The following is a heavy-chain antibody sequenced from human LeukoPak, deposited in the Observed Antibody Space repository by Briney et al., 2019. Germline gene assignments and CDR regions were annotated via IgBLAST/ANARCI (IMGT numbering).Heavy chain of an antibody. CDR2: ISYDVGCNT. Sequence: QPGGSLRLSCAASGFTFSKYPMHWVRQATGKGVEGVAVISYDVGCNTYYSVSVKGPFTISRDNSKNTLYLQMNSLRAEDTAVYYCARLNLGYGYFLEATKRDFWGQGTLVTVSS. V-gene: IGHV3-30-3*01. J-gene: IGHJ4*02. D-gene: IGHD5-18*01. CDR1: GFTFSKYP. CDR3: ARLNLGYGYFLEATKRDF.